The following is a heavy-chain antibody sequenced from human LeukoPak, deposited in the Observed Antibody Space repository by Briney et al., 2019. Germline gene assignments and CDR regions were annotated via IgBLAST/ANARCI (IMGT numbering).Heavy chain of an antibody. CDR2: IHYSGTT. D-gene: IGHD5-12*01. Sequence: SETLSLTCSVSDDSISRYYWSWIRQPPGRGLEWIGYIHYSGTTNYNPSLKSRVTISLDTSKNQFSLTLTSVTAADTAVYYCARKHSGYGRWIEYWGQGTLVTVSS. V-gene: IGHV4-59*01. CDR1: DDSISRYY. J-gene: IGHJ4*02. CDR3: ARKHSGYGRWIEY.